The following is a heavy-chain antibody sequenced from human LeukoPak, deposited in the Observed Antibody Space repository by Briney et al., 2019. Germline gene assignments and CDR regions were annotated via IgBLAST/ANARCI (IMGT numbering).Heavy chain of an antibody. CDR3: AREALGSRWDYYGMDV. D-gene: IGHD6-13*01. CDR1: GGTFSSYA. V-gene: IGHV1-69*13. J-gene: IGHJ6*02. Sequence: ASVKVSCKASGGTFSSYAISWVRQAPGQGLEWMGGIIPIFGTANYAQKFQGRVTITADESTSTAYMELRSLRSDDTAVYYCAREALGSRWDYYGMDVWGQGTTVTVSS. CDR2: IIPIFGTA.